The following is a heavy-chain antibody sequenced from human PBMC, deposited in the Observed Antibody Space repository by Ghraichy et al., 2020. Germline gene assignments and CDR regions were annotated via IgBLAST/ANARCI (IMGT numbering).Heavy chain of an antibody. CDR2: ISSSSSYI. Sequence: GGSLRLSCAASGFTFSSYSMNWVRQAPGKGLEWVSSISSSSSYIYYADSVKGRFTISRDNAKNSLYLQMNSLRAEDTAVYYCAGWDLPNYYYYGMDVWGQGTTVTVSS. CDR3: AGWDLPNYYYYGMDV. D-gene: IGHD4-23*01. J-gene: IGHJ6*02. V-gene: IGHV3-21*01. CDR1: GFTFSSYS.